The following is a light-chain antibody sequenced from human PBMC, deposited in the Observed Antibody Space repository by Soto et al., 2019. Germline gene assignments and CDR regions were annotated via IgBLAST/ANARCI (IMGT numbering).Light chain of an antibody. V-gene: IGKV1-5*03. CDR3: QQYNSYSVT. J-gene: IGKJ1*01. CDR2: RAS. CDR1: QSVSSW. Sequence: DIQMTQSPSTLSASVGDRVTITCRASQSVSSWLAWYQQKPGKAPNLLIYRASNLESGVPSRFSGSGSGTEFTLTISSLQPDDFATYYCQQYNSYSVTVGQGTKVEIK.